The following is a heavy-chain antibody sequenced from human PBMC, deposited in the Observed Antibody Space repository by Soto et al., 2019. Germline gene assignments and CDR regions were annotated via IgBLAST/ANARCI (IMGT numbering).Heavy chain of an antibody. CDR3: ARERLEYYYDSSGYYHAFDI. CDR1: GYSISSGYY. V-gene: IGHV4-38-2*02. Sequence: SETLSLTCAVSGYSISSGYYWGWIRQPPGKGLEWIGSIYHSGGTYYNPSLKSRVTISVDTSKNQFSLKLSSVTAADTAVYYCARERLEYYYDSSGYYHAFDIWGQGTMVTVSS. J-gene: IGHJ3*02. CDR2: IYHSGGT. D-gene: IGHD3-22*01.